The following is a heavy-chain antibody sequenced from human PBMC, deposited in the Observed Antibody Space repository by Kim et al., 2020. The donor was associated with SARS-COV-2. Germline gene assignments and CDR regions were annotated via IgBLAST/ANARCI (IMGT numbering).Heavy chain of an antibody. CDR3: AREQYYYDSSAFDY. D-gene: IGHD3-22*01. Sequence: ADAGRGRFTIARENSKNTLYLQMNSLRAEDTAVYYCAREQYYYDSSAFDYWGQGTLVTVSS. J-gene: IGHJ4*02. V-gene: IGHV3-30*07.